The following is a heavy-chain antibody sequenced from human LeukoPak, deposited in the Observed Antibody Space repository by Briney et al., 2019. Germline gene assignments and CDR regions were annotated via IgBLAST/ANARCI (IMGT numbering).Heavy chain of an antibody. D-gene: IGHD4-23*01. J-gene: IGHJ4*02. Sequence: SETLSLTCTVSGGSISSYYWSWIRQPPGKGLEWIGYIYYSGSTNYNPSLKSRVTISVDTSKNQFSLKLSSVTAADTAVYYCARRWTNTYYFDYWGQGTLVTVSS. CDR3: ARRWTNTYYFDY. V-gene: IGHV4-59*12. CDR1: GGSISSYY. CDR2: IYYSGST.